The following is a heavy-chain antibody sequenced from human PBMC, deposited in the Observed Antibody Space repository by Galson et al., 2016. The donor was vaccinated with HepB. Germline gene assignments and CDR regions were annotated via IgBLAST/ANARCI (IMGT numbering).Heavy chain of an antibody. D-gene: IGHD5-24*01. Sequence: SLRLSCAASGFTFTNYWMHWVRQAPGKGLVWVSRINSDGSTTTYADSVKGRFTISRDNAKNTLYLQMNSLRAEDTAVYYCAKDDDDYNDAFDIWGQGTVVTVSS. CDR1: GFTFTNYW. J-gene: IGHJ3*02. V-gene: IGHV3-74*01. CDR3: AKDDDDYNDAFDI. CDR2: INSDGSTT.